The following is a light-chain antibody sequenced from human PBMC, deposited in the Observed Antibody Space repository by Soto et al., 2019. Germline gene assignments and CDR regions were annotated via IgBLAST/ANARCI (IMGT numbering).Light chain of an antibody. CDR2: SAS. V-gene: IGKV3-11*01. Sequence: EIVLTQSPATLSLSPGARATLSCRASQSVSSYLAWYQHKPGQAPRLLIYSASNRATGIPARFSGSGSGTDFTLTISSLEPEDSAVYYCQQRTDWPPNTFGQGPKLEIK. J-gene: IGKJ2*01. CDR1: QSVSSY. CDR3: QQRTDWPPNT.